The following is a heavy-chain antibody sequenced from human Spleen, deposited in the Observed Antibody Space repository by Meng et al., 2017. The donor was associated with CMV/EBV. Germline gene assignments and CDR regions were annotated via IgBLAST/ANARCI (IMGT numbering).Heavy chain of an antibody. V-gene: IGHV3-30*02. Sequence: GESLKISCATSGLNFRIYGMHWVRQLPGKGLEWVAFIRYDEKSKYYVDSVKGRFTISRDNSKNTLYLQINSLRTEDTAMYYCTREVDDTSCYASWGQGTLVTVSS. J-gene: IGHJ4*02. D-gene: IGHD2-2*01. CDR3: TREVDDTSCYAS. CDR2: IRYDEKSK. CDR1: GLNFRIYG.